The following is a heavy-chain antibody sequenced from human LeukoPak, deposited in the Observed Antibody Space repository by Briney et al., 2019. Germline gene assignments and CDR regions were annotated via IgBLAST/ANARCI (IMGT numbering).Heavy chain of an antibody. D-gene: IGHD4-17*01. V-gene: IGHV4-59*01. CDR3: AREGRQDYVYFDC. Sequence: SETLSLTCTVSGDYISSYYWSWIRQPPGKGLEWMGYINYSGNTNYNPSLKSRVTISVDTSKDQFSLRLTSVTAADTAVYYCAREGRQDYVYFDCWGQGTLVTVSS. J-gene: IGHJ4*02. CDR1: GDYISSYY. CDR2: INYSGNT.